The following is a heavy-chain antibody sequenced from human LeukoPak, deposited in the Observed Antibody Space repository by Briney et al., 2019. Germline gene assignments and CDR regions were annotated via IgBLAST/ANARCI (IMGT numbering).Heavy chain of an antibody. CDR3: ARGFDSSSWTDY. Sequence: SETLSLTCTVSGYSISSGYYWGWFRQPPGKGLEWIGSIYHSGSTYYNPSLKSRVTISVDTSKNQFSLKLSSVTAADTAVYYCARGFDSSSWTDYWGQGTLVTVSS. V-gene: IGHV4-38-2*02. CDR1: GYSISSGYY. CDR2: IYHSGST. D-gene: IGHD6-13*01. J-gene: IGHJ4*02.